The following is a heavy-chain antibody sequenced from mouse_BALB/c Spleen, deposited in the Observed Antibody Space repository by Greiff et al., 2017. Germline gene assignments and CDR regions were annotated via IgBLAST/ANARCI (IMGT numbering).Heavy chain of an antibody. Sequence: VKLMESGPGLVAPSQSLSITCTVSGFSLTSYGVHWVRQPPGKGLEWLGVIWAGGSTNYNSALMSRLSISKDNSKSQVFLKMNSLQTDDTAMYYCAREERSVYGSYAMDYWGQGTSVTVSS. CDR3: AREERSVYGSYAMDY. J-gene: IGHJ4*01. CDR1: GFSLTSYG. V-gene: IGHV2-9*02. D-gene: IGHD1-1*01. CDR2: IWAGGST.